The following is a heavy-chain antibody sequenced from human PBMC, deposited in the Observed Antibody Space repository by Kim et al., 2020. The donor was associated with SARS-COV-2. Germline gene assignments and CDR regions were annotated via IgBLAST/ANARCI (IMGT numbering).Heavy chain of an antibody. V-gene: IGHV1-8*01. D-gene: IGHD3-10*01. J-gene: IGHJ6*02. CDR2: MNPNSGNT. Sequence: ASVKVSCKASGYTFTSYDINWVRQATGQGLEWMGWMNPNSGNTGYAQKFQGRVTMTRNTSISTAYMELSSLRSEDTAVYYCARAGGLLWFGGLLYRNCYGMDVWGQGTTVTVSS. CDR1: GYTFTSYD. CDR3: ARAGGLLWFGGLLYRNCYGMDV.